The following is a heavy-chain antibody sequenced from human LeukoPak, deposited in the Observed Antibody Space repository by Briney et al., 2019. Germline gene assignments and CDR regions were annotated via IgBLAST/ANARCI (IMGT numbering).Heavy chain of an antibody. CDR3: ASPLVGATFDAFDI. CDR1: GFTLNNNY. V-gene: IGHV3-53*01. Sequence: GGSLRLSCVASGFTLNNNYLSWVRQAPGKGLEWVSVIYNGGSTYYADSVRGRFTISRDNSKNTLYLQMNSLRAEDTAVYYCASPLVGATFDAFDIWGQGTMVTVSS. CDR2: IYNGGST. J-gene: IGHJ3*02. D-gene: IGHD1-26*01.